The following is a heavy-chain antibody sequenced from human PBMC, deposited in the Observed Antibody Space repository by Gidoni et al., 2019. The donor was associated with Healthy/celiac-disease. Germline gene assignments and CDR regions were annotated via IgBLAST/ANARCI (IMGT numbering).Heavy chain of an antibody. D-gene: IGHD3-22*01. CDR2: ISSSSSYI. V-gene: IGHV3-21*01. Sequence: EVQLVESGGGLVKPGGSLRLSCAASGFTFCSYSMNWVRQAPGKGLEWVSSISSSSSYIYYADSVKGRFTISRDNAKNSLYLQMNSRRAEDTAVYYCARDHGGYYYDSSGYYYADFGYWGQGTLVTVSS. CDR1: GFTFCSYS. CDR3: ARDHGGYYYDSSGYYYADFGY. J-gene: IGHJ4*02.